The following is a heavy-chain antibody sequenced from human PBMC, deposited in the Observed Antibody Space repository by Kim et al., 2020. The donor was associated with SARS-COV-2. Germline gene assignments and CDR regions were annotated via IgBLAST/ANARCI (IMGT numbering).Heavy chain of an antibody. J-gene: IGHJ3*01. D-gene: IGHD6-25*01. Sequence: SETLSLTCTVSGGSISNYYWSWIRQPPGKGLEWIGHVYYNGNTKSNPSLNSRVIILVDTSKNQLSLHLSSVTAVDTAVYFCARCSDYPPPHHAFNPWGPG. CDR1: GGSISNYY. V-gene: IGHV4-59*01. CDR2: VYYNGNT. CDR3: ARCSDYPPPHHAFNP.